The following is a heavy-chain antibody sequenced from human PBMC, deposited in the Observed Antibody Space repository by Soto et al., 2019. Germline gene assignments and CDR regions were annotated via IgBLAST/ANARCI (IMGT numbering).Heavy chain of an antibody. CDR1: GGSLSGHY. CDR2: INHSGST. CDR3: AIGVVVAAAWFDP. Sequence: PSETLSLTCAVYGGSLSGHYWSWIRQPPGKGLEWIGEINHSGSTNYNPSLKSRVTISVDTSKNQFSLKLSSVTAADTAVYYCAIGVVVAAAWFDPWGQVPLLTVS. V-gene: IGHV4-34*01. J-gene: IGHJ5*02. D-gene: IGHD2-15*01.